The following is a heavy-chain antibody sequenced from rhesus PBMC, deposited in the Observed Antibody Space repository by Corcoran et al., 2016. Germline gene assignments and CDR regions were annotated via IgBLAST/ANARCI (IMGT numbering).Heavy chain of an antibody. J-gene: IGHJ2*01. CDR1: GGSIRRSY. D-gene: IGHD4-23*01. CDR3: ARGLDEYSNSYWYFDL. Sequence: QLQLQESGPGLVKPSETLSLTCAVSGGSIRRSYWSWIRPAPGTGMAGIGYSYGSGRIYCSGSSTTTPPTIKGRSARSSKTTKTQLFPKRSSVASADTAVVYCARGLDEYSNSYWYFDLWGPGIPITISS. V-gene: IGHV4-169*01. CDR2: SYGSGRIYCSGSST.